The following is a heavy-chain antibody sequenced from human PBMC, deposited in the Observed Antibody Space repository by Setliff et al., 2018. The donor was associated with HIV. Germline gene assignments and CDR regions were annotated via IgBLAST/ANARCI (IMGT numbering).Heavy chain of an antibody. D-gene: IGHD3-16*01. CDR3: AKRTFGSGRFDP. Sequence: SETLSLTCTVSGVSIGRRSDCWGWIRQPPGKGLEWIGSFYYSWNTYYNPSLKSRVTISVDTSKNQFSLKLNSVTATDTAVYYCAKRTFGSGRFDPWGQGTLVTVSS. CDR2: FYYSWNT. J-gene: IGHJ5*02. CDR1: GVSIGRRSDC. V-gene: IGHV4-39*01.